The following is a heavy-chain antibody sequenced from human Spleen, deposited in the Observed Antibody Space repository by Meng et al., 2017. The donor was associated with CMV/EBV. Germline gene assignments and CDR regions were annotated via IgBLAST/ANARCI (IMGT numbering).Heavy chain of an antibody. J-gene: IGHJ4*02. CDR1: GYTFSNYY. CDR3: VRVGFFD. Sequence: ASVKVSCKASGYTFSNYYMHWVRQAPGQGLEWMGVIDPNGGSTTYAQKFQGRVNMTRDTSTSTVYMELRSLISEDTAVYYCVRVGFFDWGQGTLVTAPQ. CDR2: IDPNGGST. V-gene: IGHV1-46*01. D-gene: IGHD3-3*01.